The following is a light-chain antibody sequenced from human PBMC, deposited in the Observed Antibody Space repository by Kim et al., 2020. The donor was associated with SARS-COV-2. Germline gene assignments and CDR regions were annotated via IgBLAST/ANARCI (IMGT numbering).Light chain of an antibody. Sequence: VSPEQTARITCAGDRLGDKYACWYQQKPGQSPVLVIYQDSKRPSGIPERFSGSNSGNTATLTISGTQAMNEADYYCQAWDSSTVVFGGGTQLTVL. CDR3: QAWDSSTVV. CDR2: QDS. V-gene: IGLV3-1*01. CDR1: RLGDKY. J-gene: IGLJ2*01.